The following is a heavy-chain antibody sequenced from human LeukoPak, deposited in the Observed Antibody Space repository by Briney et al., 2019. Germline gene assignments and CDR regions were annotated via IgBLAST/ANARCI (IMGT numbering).Heavy chain of an antibody. Sequence: SETLSLTCTVSGGSIRSYYWSWLRQPPGKGLEWIGYIYTSGNTNYNPSLKSRVTISVDTSKNQFSLKLSSVTAADTAVYYCARLASSYYYYMDVWGKGTTVTVSS. CDR3: ARLASSYYYYMDV. CDR1: GGSIRSYY. CDR2: IYTSGNT. V-gene: IGHV4-4*09. J-gene: IGHJ6*03.